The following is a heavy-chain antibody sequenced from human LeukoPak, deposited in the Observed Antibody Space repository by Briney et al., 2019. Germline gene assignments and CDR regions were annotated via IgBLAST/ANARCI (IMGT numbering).Heavy chain of an antibody. J-gene: IGHJ4*02. CDR1: GFTFSSYA. D-gene: IGHD3-3*01. V-gene: IGHV3-23*01. CDR2: ISGSGGST. CDR3: AKASGPSIFGVVIKV. Sequence: GGSLRLSCAASGFTFSSYAMSGVRQAPGKGLEWVSAISGSGGSTYYADSVKGRFTISRDNSKNTLYLQMNSLRAEDTAVYYCAKASGPSIFGVVIKVWGQGTLVTVSS.